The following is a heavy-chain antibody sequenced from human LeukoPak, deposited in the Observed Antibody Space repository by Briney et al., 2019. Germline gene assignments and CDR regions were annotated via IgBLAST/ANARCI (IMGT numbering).Heavy chain of an antibody. D-gene: IGHD3-10*01. CDR3: AKDGVPSRWFGRNYFDY. CDR2: LSSGSSYM. Sequence: GGSLRLSCAASGFTFSSYSMNWVRQAPGKGLEWVSSLSSGSSYMYYADSVKGRFTISRDNAKNSLYLQMNSLRAEDTAVYYCAKDGVPSRWFGRNYFDYWGQGTLVTVSS. J-gene: IGHJ4*02. V-gene: IGHV3-21*01. CDR1: GFTFSSYS.